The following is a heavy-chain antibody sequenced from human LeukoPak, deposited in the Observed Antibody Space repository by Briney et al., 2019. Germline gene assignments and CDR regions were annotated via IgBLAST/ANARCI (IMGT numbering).Heavy chain of an antibody. CDR3: ARALARWDIVVVPAAPGGYYYYMDV. V-gene: IGHV1-69*05. CDR2: IIPIFGTA. CDR1: GGTFSSYA. Sequence: ASVKVSCKASGGTFSSYAISWVRQAPGQGLEWMGGIIPIFGTANYAQKFQGRVTITTDDSTSTAYMELSSLRSEDTAVYYCARALARWDIVVVPAAPGGYYYYMDVWGKGTTVIVSS. J-gene: IGHJ6*03. D-gene: IGHD2-2*01.